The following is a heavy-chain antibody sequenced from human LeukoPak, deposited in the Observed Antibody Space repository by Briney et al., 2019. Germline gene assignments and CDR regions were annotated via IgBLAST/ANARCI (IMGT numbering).Heavy chain of an antibody. CDR1: GFTFSSYT. V-gene: IGHV3-21*01. Sequence: GGSLRLSCAASGFTFSSYTMNWVRQAPGKGLEWVSSISSSNNYIYYADSVKGRFTISRDNAKNSLYLQMNSLRAEDTAVYYCARDSSVAGRGIDYWGQGTLVTVSS. CDR3: ARDSSVAGRGIDY. D-gene: IGHD6-19*01. CDR2: ISSSNNYI. J-gene: IGHJ4*02.